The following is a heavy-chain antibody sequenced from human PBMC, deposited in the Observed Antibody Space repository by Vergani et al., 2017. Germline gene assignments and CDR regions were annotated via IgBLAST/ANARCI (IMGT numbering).Heavy chain of an antibody. J-gene: IGHJ5*02. CDR1: GYSISSGYY. CDR3: ARIRPDEYYDILTGSNWFDP. Sequence: QVQLQESGPGLVKPSETLSLTCAVSGYSISSGYYWGWIRQPPGKGLEWIGSIYHSGSTYYNPSLKSRVTISVDTSKNQFSLKLSSVTAADTAVYYCARIRPDEYYDILTGSNWFDPWGQGTLVTVSS. CDR2: IYHSGST. D-gene: IGHD3-9*01. V-gene: IGHV4-38-2*01.